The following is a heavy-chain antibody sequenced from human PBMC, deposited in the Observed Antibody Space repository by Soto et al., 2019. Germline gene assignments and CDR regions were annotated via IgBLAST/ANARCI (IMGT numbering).Heavy chain of an antibody. Sequence: ASVKVSCKASGGTFSSYAISWVRQAPGQGLEWMGGIFPIFGTANYAQKFQGRVTITADESTSTAYMELSSLRSEDTAVYYCARDTLECSGGSCSGQIYGMDVWGQGTTVTVSS. CDR2: IFPIFGTA. V-gene: IGHV1-69*13. D-gene: IGHD2-15*01. CDR1: GGTFSSYA. CDR3: ARDTLECSGGSCSGQIYGMDV. J-gene: IGHJ6*02.